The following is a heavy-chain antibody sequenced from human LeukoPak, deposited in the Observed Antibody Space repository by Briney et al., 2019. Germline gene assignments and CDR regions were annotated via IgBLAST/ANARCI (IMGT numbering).Heavy chain of an antibody. CDR1: GYTFTSYY. V-gene: IGHV1-46*01. CDR3: ARVSSKWEHHHPTDY. D-gene: IGHD1-26*01. CDR2: INPSGGST. Sequence: GASVKVSFKASGYTFTSYYMHWVRQAPGQGLEWMGIINPSGGSTSYAQKFQGRVTMTRDTSTSTVYMELSSLRSEDTAVYYCARVSSKWEHHHPTDYWGQGTLVTVSS. J-gene: IGHJ4*02.